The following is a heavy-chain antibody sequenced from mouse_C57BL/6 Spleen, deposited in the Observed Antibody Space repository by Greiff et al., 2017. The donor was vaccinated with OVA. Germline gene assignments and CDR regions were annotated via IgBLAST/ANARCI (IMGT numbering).Heavy chain of an antibody. V-gene: IGHV1-42*01. CDR1: GYSFTGYY. Sequence: EVQLQQSGPELVKPGASVKISCKASGYSFTGYYMNWVKQSPEKSLEWIGEINPSTGGTTYNQKFKAKATLTVDKSSSTAYMQLKSLTSEDSAVYYCARWGGNGYWGQGTTLTVSS. CDR3: ARWGGNGY. D-gene: IGHD2-1*01. J-gene: IGHJ2*01. CDR2: INPSTGGT.